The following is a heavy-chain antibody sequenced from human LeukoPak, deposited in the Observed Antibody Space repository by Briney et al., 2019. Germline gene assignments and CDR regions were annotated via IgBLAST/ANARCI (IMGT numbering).Heavy chain of an antibody. J-gene: IGHJ3*02. CDR3: ARDRRRDLLHAFDI. V-gene: IGHV4-59*01. CDR1: GGTISRYY. Sequence: SETLSLTCTVPGGTISRYYWSWIREPPRKGLEWIAYIEYSGSTNYNPSLKSRLTISLDASKNQFSLKLSCVTAADTAVYYCARDRRRDLLHAFDIWGQGTMVTVSS. CDR2: IEYSGST. D-gene: IGHD1-26*01.